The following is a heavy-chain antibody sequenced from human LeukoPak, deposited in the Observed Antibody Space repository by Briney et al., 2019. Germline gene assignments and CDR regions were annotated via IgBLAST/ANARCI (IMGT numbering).Heavy chain of an antibody. J-gene: IGHJ4*02. CDR2: IYTSGST. CDR1: GGSISSGSYY. Sequence: PSETLSLTCTVSGGSISSGSYYWSWLRQPAGKGLEWIGRIYTSGSTNYNPSLKSRVTISVDTSKNQFSLKLSSVTAADKAVYYCARGGDFLWLGEFPDYWGQGTLVTVSS. CDR3: ARGGDFLWLGEFPDY. D-gene: IGHD3-10*01. V-gene: IGHV4-61*02.